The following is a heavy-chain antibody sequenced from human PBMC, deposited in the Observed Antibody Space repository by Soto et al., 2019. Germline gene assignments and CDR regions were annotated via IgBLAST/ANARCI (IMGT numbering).Heavy chain of an antibody. J-gene: IGHJ4*02. Sequence: QVQLVQSGAEVKKPGASVKVSCKASGYTFTSYGISWVRQAPGQGLEWMGWISAYNGNTNYAQKLQGRVTMPTDTSTSTAYMEWRSLRSYDTAVYYCARASSLLWFGEWFSFDYWGQGTLVTVSS. D-gene: IGHD3-10*01. CDR2: ISAYNGNT. CDR3: ARASSLLWFGEWFSFDY. V-gene: IGHV1-18*01. CDR1: GYTFTSYG.